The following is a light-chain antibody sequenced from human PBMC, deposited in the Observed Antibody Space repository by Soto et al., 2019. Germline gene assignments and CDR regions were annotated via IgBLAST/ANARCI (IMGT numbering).Light chain of an antibody. J-gene: IGKJ5*01. Sequence: ETVLTQSPCTLSLSPGDRATISCRASQSVSSNYLAWYQQKPGQAHRLLISGAYSRATGIQDRFSGSGSGTDFTLTVSRLEPEDFALYYCQQYGNSPITFGQGTRVEIK. CDR2: GAY. CDR1: QSVSSNY. CDR3: QQYGNSPIT. V-gene: IGKV3-20*01.